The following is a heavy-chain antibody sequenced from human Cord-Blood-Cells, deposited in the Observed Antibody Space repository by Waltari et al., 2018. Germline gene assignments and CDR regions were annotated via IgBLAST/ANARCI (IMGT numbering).Heavy chain of an antibody. CDR2: TYHSGST. V-gene: IGHV4-38-2*02. D-gene: IGHD3-3*01. Sequence: QVQLQESGPGLVKPSETLSLTCTVSGYSISSGYSWGWLRQPPGKGLEWIGSTYHSGSTYYNPSLKSRVTISVDTSKNQFSLKLSSVTAADTAVYYCARDAGQREWLLYYYYGMDVWGQGTTVTVSS. J-gene: IGHJ6*02. CDR1: GYSISSGYS. CDR3: ARDAGQREWLLYYYYGMDV.